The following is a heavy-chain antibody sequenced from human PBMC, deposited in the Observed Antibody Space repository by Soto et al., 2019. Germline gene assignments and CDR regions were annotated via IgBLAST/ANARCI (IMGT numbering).Heavy chain of an antibody. CDR1: GASVNTGDYY. V-gene: IGHV4-30-4*01. CDR3: VGTGTTDDF. CDR2: IFYSGDT. Sequence: VQLQGSGTGLLKPSQTLSLTCTVSGASVNTGDYYWSYIRQPPGKGLEWLRYIFYSGDTYYNPSLKSRATISLNTSRNQFSLTLTSVTDADTALYYCVGTGTTDDFWGHGTLVTVSS. D-gene: IGHD1-7*01. J-gene: IGHJ2*01.